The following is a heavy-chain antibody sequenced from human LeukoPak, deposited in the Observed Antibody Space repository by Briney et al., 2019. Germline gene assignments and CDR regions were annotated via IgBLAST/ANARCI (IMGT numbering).Heavy chain of an antibody. Sequence: ASVKVSCKASGYTFTGFYIHWVRQAPGQGLEWMAWINPQSGATNYAQKFQGRVTMTRDMSISTAYMEVTSLRSDDTAVYYCARGRDDSGLYFAYWGQGTLVTVSS. CDR2: INPQSGAT. CDR1: GYTFTGFY. J-gene: IGHJ4*02. V-gene: IGHV1-2*02. CDR3: ARGRDDSGLYFAY. D-gene: IGHD3-22*01.